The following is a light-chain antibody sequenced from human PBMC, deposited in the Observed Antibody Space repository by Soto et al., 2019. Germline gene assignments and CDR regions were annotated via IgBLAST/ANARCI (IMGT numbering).Light chain of an antibody. CDR2: QAS. CDR3: QHYNSYSEA. CDR1: QTISSW. Sequence: DIQMTQSPSTLSGSVGDRVTITCRASQTISSWLAWYPQKPGKAPKLLIYQASTLKSGVPSRFSGSGSGTEFTLTISSLQPDDFATYYCQHYNSYSEAFGQGTKVDIK. V-gene: IGKV1-5*03. J-gene: IGKJ1*01.